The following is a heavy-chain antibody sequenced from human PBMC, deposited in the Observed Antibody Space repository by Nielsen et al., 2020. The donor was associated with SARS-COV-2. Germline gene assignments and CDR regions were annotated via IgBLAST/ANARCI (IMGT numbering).Heavy chain of an antibody. J-gene: IGHJ5*02. V-gene: IGHV4-39*07. Sequence: SETLSLTCTVSGGSISSSSYYWGWIRQPPGKGLEWIGEIYHSGSTNYNPSLKSRVTISVDKSKNQFSLKLSSVTAADTAVYYCARRVYNWNSPWFDPWGQGTLVTVSS. CDR2: IYHSGST. D-gene: IGHD1-7*01. CDR3: ARRVYNWNSPWFDP. CDR1: GGSISSSSYY.